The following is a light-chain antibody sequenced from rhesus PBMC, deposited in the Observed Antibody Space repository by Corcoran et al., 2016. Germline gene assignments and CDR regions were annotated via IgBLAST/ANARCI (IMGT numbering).Light chain of an antibody. CDR3: QHGYGTPYS. CDR1: QGMSNN. J-gene: IGKJ2*01. CDR2: KAS. V-gene: IGKV1-25*01. Sequence: DIQMTQSPSSLSASVGDRVTITCQASQGMSNNLAWYQQKPGKVPKLLFYKASTLQSGVPSRFSGSGAGTDFTLTISSLQPEDFSTYYCQHGYGTPYSFGPGTKVEIK.